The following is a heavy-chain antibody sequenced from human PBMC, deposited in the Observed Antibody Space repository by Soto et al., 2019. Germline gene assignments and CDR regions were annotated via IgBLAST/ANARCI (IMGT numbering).Heavy chain of an antibody. D-gene: IGHD5-12*01. CDR2: IIYSGNS. CDR3: VRHAQWIIRAY. J-gene: IGHJ4*02. Sequence: SETLSLTCNVSGASISSYNYWGWFRQPPGKGLEWIGSIIYSGNSMYNPSLQSRLPLFVDTSKNQFSLKLSSVTAADTAVYYCVRHAQWIIRAYWGQGSLVT. CDR1: GASISSYNY. V-gene: IGHV4-39*01.